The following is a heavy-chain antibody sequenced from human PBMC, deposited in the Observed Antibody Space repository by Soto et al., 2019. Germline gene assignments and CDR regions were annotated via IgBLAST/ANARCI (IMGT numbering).Heavy chain of an antibody. J-gene: IGHJ6*03. D-gene: IGHD3-9*01. CDR2: MNPNSGNT. CDR1: GYTFTSYD. CDR3: ARGGDYALVTGYRYYNSYNDMYA. Sequence: ASVKVSCKASGYTFTSYDINWVRQATGQGLEWMGWMNPNSGNTGYAQKFQGRVTMTRNTSISTAYMELSSLRSEDTAVYYCARGGDYALVTGYRYYNSYNDMYAFGKGTAVTVS. V-gene: IGHV1-8*01.